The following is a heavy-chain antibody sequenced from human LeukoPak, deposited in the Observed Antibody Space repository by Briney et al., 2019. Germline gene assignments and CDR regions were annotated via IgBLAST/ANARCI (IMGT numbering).Heavy chain of an antibody. J-gene: IGHJ6*03. CDR3: AKEGHYYYMDV. CDR1: GFTFSNYG. Sequence: GGTLRLSCGASGFTFSNYGMSWVRQAPGKGLEWVSVISGSGGSTYYADSVKGRFTISRDNSKNTLYLQMNSLRAEDTAVYYCAKEGHYYYMDVWGKGTTASISS. CDR2: ISGSGGST. V-gene: IGHV3-23*01.